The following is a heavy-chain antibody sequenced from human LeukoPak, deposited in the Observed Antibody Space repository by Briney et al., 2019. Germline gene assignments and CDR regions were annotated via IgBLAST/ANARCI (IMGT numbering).Heavy chain of an antibody. V-gene: IGHV4-61*08. Sequence: SETLSLTCTVSGGSISSGGYYWSWIRQHPGKGLEWIGYIYYSGSTNYNPSLKSRVTISVDTSKNQFSPKLSSVTAADTAVYYCARGRGSYYDSSGRALRYWGQGTLVTVSS. J-gene: IGHJ4*02. D-gene: IGHD3-22*01. CDR1: GGSISSGGYY. CDR3: ARGRGSYYDSSGRALRY. CDR2: IYYSGST.